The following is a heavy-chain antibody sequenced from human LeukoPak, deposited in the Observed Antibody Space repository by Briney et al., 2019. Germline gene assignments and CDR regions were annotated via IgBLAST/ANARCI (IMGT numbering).Heavy chain of an antibody. CDR2: IKTDGSTI. J-gene: IGHJ2*01. CDR3: ARVGQGEWFFDL. CDR1: GFTFSSYT. V-gene: IGHV3-74*01. Sequence: GGSLRLSCAASGFTFSSYTMNWVRQAPGKGLVWVSRIKTDGSTITYADSVKGRFTISRDNAMNTLYLQMDSLGAEDTAVYYCARVGQGEWFFDLWGRGTLVTVSS. D-gene: IGHD1-26*01.